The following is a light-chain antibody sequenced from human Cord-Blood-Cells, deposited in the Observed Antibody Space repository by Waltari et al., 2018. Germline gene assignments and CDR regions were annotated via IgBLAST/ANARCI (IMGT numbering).Light chain of an antibody. J-gene: IGKJ1*01. CDR2: AAS. CDR3: QQSYSTPRT. CDR1: QSISSY. V-gene: IGKV1-39*01. Sequence: IHMTQSPSSRSAYVGAKVTIACRASQSISSYLNWYQQKPGKAPKLLIYAASSLQSGVPSRFSGSGSGTDFTLTISSLQPEDFATYYCQQSYSTPRTFGQGTKVEIK.